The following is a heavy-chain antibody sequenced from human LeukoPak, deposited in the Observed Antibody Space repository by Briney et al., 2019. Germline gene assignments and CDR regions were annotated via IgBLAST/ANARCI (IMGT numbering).Heavy chain of an antibody. CDR3: ARVEGYQQLVNWFDP. CDR2: IYTSGST. V-gene: IGHV4-4*07. J-gene: IGHJ5*02. D-gene: IGHD6-13*01. CDR1: GGSISSYY. Sequence: SETLSLTCGVSGGSISSYYWSWIRQPAGKGLEWIGRIYTSGSTNYNPSLKSRVTMSVDTSKNQFSLKLSSVTAADTAVYYCARVEGYQQLVNWFDPWGQGTLVTVSS.